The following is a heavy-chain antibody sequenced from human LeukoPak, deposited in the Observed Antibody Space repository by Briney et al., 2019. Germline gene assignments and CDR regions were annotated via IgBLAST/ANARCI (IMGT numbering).Heavy chain of an antibody. D-gene: IGHD4-11*01. J-gene: IGHJ4*02. CDR1: GFTFSNYW. Sequence: PGGSLRLSCAASGFTFSNYWMHWVRQAPGKGLEWVSVIYSGGSIYYADSVKGRFTISRDNSKNTLYLQMNSLRAEDTAVYYCARDRGRLQHDYWGQGTLVTVSS. V-gene: IGHV3-66*02. CDR3: ARDRGRLQHDY. CDR2: IYSGGSI.